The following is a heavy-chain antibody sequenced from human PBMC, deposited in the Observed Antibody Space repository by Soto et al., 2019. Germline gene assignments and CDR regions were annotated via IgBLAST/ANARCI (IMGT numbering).Heavy chain of an antibody. CDR2: IYYSGSI. J-gene: IGHJ4*02. CDR1: CGSISSSPYY. CDR3: ARQADSGYYPRDH. V-gene: IGHV4-39*01. D-gene: IGHD3-22*01. Sequence: PSETLSLTCTVSCGSISSSPYYWGWIRQPPGKGLEWIGSIYYSGSIYYNSSLKSRVTISVDTSNNQFSLKLSSVTAADTAVYYCARQADSGYYPRDHWGQGTLVTVSS.